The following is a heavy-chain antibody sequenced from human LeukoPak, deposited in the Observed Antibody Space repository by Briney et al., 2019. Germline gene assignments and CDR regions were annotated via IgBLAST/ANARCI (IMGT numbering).Heavy chain of an antibody. Sequence: GGSLRLSCAASGSTLSNAYMSWVRQAPGKGLEWVGRIRSKTDGGTIDYAAPVKDRFTISRDDSKNTLYLQMNSLKTEDIAVYYCTTAVAGTVRIDYWGQGTLVTVSS. J-gene: IGHJ4*02. V-gene: IGHV3-15*01. CDR2: IRSKTDGGTI. D-gene: IGHD6-19*01. CDR3: TTAVAGTVRIDY. CDR1: GSTLSNAY.